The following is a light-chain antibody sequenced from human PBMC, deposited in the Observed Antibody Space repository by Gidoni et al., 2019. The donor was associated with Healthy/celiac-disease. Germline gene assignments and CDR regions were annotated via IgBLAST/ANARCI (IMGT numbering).Light chain of an antibody. CDR1: QGVSSY. CDR2: DAS. J-gene: IGKJ4*01. CDR3: QQRSNWLT. Sequence: EIVLTQSPATLSFSPGERATLSCRASQGVSSYLAWYQQKPGQAPMLLIYDASNRATGIPARFSGSGPGTDFTLTISSLEPEDFAVYYCQQRSNWLTFGGGTKVEIK. V-gene: IGKV3D-11*01.